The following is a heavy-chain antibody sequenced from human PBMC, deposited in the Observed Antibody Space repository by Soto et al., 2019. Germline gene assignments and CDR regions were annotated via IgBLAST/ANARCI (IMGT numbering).Heavy chain of an antibody. D-gene: IGHD2-2*03. V-gene: IGHV1-8*01. CDR1: GYTFTSYD. Sequence: VKVSSKASGYTFTSYDINCVRQATGQGLEWMGWMNPNSGNTGYAQRFQGRVTMTRNTSISTAYMELSSLRSEDTAVYYCARVAVRGYCMDAFDIWGQGTMVTVSS. CDR2: MNPNSGNT. J-gene: IGHJ3*02. CDR3: ARVAVRGYCMDAFDI.